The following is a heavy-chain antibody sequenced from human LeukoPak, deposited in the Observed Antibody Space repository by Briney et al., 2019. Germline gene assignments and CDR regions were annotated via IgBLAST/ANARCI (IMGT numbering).Heavy chain of an antibody. CDR1: GFTFSSYE. CDR3: ANGKGYFEF. J-gene: IGHJ4*02. V-gene: IGHV3-23*01. CDR2: ISGTGGST. Sequence: GGSLRLSCAASGFTFSSYEMNWVRQAPGKGLEWVSAISGTGGSTYYADSVKGRFTISRDNSKNTVYLQMNGLRAEDTAVYYCANGKGYFEFWGQGTLVTVSS. D-gene: IGHD3-9*01.